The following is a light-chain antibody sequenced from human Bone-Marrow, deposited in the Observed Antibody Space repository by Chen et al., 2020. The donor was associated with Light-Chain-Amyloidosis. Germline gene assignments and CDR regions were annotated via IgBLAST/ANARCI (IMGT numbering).Light chain of an antibody. V-gene: IGLV3-21*02. CDR1: NIGSTS. CDR3: QVWDRGSDRPV. CDR2: EDS. J-gene: IGLJ3*02. Sequence: SYVLTQPSSVSVAPGQTATIACGGNNIGSTSVHWYQQTPGQAPLLGVSEDSDRPSGIPERLSGSNAGNTATLTISRVEAGDEADYCCQVWDRGSDRPVFGGGTKLTVL.